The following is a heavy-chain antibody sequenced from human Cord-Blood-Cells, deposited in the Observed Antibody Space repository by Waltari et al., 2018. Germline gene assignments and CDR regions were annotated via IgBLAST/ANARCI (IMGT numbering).Heavy chain of an antibody. Sequence: QVQLVQSGAEVKKPGSSVKVSCKASGGTFSSYAISWVRPAPGQGLEWMGRIIQILGIANYAQKFQGRVTITADKTTSTAYMELSSLRSEDTAVYYCARDVAAPIYYMDVWGKGTTVTVSS. CDR3: ARDVAAPIYYMDV. V-gene: IGHV1-69*09. D-gene: IGHD6-6*01. CDR1: GGTFSSYA. J-gene: IGHJ6*03. CDR2: IIQILGIA.